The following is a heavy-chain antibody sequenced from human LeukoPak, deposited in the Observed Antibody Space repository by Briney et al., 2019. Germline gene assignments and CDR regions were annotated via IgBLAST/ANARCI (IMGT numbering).Heavy chain of an antibody. CDR2: INPSGGST. Sequence: ASVKVSCKASGYTFTSYYMHWVRQAPGQGLEWIGIINPSGGSTSYAQKFQGRVTMTRDTSTSTVYMELSSLRSEGTAVYYCARDFGPVDGTIFGVVISAYGMDVWGQGTTVTVSS. V-gene: IGHV1-46*01. J-gene: IGHJ6*02. CDR3: ARDFGPVDGTIFGVVISAYGMDV. D-gene: IGHD3-3*01. CDR1: GYTFTSYY.